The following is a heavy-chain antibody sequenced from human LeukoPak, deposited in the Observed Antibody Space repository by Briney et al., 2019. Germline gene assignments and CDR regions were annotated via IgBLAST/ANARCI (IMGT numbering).Heavy chain of an antibody. D-gene: IGHD3-10*01. Sequence: PSETLSLTCTVSGDSIRSYDWSWIRQSPGKGLEWIGYISYSGSTNYNPSLKSRVTISVDTSKNQFSLNLSPVTAADTAVYFCARLSWPGRGSRFDPWGQGTLVTVSS. CDR1: GDSIRSYD. V-gene: IGHV4-59*01. J-gene: IGHJ5*02. CDR2: ISYSGST. CDR3: ARLSWPGRGSRFDP.